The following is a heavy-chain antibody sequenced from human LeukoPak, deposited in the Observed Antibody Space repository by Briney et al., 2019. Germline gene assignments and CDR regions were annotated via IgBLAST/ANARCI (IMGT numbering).Heavy chain of an antibody. V-gene: IGHV3-66*01. Sequence: GGSLRLSCAASGFTVSSNYMSWVRQAPGKGLEWVSVIYSGGSTYYADSVKGRFTISRDNSKNTLYLQMNSLRAEDTAVYYCARDPHPLAVARESNSFDPWGQGTLVTLSS. D-gene: IGHD6-19*01. CDR3: ARDPHPLAVARESNSFDP. CDR1: GFTVSSNY. CDR2: IYSGGST. J-gene: IGHJ5*02.